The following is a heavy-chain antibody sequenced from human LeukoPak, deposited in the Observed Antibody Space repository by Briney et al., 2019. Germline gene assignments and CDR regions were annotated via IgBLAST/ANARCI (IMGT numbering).Heavy chain of an antibody. J-gene: IGHJ4*02. CDR1: GFTFSSYA. CDR2: ISGSGGST. CDR3: TRDRFYYDSSGYSIDY. Sequence: GGTLRLSCAASGFTFSSYAMSWVRQAPGKGLEWVSAISGSGGSTYYPDSVKGRFTISRDNSKNTLYLQMNTLKTEDTAVYYCTRDRFYYDSSGYSIDYWGQGTLVTVSS. V-gene: IGHV3-23*01. D-gene: IGHD3-22*01.